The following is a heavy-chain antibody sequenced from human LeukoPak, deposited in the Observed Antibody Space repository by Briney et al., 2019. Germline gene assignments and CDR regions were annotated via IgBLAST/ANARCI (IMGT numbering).Heavy chain of an antibody. V-gene: IGHV3-23*01. CDR2: VSGATNIT. Sequence: GGSLRLSCAASGFTFISYPMSWVRQAPGKGLEWVSVVSGATNITSYADSVKGRFTISRDNSKNTLFLHMNSLRAEDTAIYYCAKERPNIAARPVDCWGQGTLVTVSS. CDR3: AKERPNIAARPVDC. D-gene: IGHD6-6*01. CDR1: GFTFISYP. J-gene: IGHJ4*02.